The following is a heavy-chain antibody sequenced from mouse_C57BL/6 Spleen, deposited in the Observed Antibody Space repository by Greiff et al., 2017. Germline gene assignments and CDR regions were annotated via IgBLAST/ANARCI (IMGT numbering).Heavy chain of an antibody. J-gene: IGHJ2*01. Sequence: EVTLVESGGDLVKPGGSLTLSCAASGFTFSSYGMSLVRPTPDKRLEWVATLSSGGSYTHYPDSVKGRCTISRDNAKYTLYLQMSRLKSEDTAMDGWARQDFTTVGLDYWGQGTTLTASS. CDR3: ARQDFTTVGLDY. CDR1: GFTFSSYG. D-gene: IGHD1-1*01. V-gene: IGHV5-6*01. CDR2: LSSGGSYT.